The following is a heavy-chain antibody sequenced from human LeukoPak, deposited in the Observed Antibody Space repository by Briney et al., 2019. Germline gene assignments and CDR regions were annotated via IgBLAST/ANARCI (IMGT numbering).Heavy chain of an antibody. CDR1: GGSISSHY. CDR3: ARRNYDNWFDP. V-gene: IGHV4-59*11. CDR2: ISYSGST. Sequence: PSETLSLTCTVSGGSISSHYWNWIRQPPGKGLEWIGYISYSGSTNYNPSLKSRVTISVDTSKNQFSLNVSSVTAADTAVYYCARRNYDNWFDPRGQGTLVTVSS. D-gene: IGHD5-12*01. J-gene: IGHJ5*02.